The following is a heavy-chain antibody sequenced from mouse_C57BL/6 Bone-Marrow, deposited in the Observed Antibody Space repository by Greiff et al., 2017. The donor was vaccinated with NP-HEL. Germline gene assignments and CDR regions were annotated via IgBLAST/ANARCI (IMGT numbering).Heavy chain of an antibody. J-gene: IGHJ4*01. CDR1: GYTFTSYW. CDR3: ARPYGNWGAMDY. D-gene: IGHD2-1*01. V-gene: IGHV1-55*01. CDR2: IYPGSGST. Sequence: QVQLQQPGAELVKPGASVKMSCKASGYTFTSYWITWVKQRPGQGLEWIGDIYPGSGSTNYNEKFKSKATLTVDTSSSTAYMRLSSLTSEDSAVYYCARPYGNWGAMDYWGQGTSVTVSS.